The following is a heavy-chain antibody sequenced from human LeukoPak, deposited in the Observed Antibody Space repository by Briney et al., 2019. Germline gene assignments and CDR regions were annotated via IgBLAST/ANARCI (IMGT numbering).Heavy chain of an antibody. J-gene: IGHJ5*02. D-gene: IGHD6-6*01. CDR3: ARAASSSWFDP. CDR2: IYTGGST. V-gene: IGHV4-4*07. CDR1: GGSISSYY. Sequence: PSETLSLTCTVSGGSISSYYWSWIRQPAGKGLEWIGRIYTGGSTNYNPSLKSRVTISVDKSNNQFSLKLSSVTAADTAVYYCARAASSSWFDPWGQGTLVTVSS.